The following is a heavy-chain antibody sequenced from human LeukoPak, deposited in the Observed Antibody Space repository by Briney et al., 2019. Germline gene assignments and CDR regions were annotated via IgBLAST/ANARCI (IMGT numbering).Heavy chain of an antibody. V-gene: IGHV3-64*01. CDR2: IISNGGST. J-gene: IGHJ4*02. Sequence: GGSLRLSCAASGFTFSTYAMHWVRQAPGKGLEYVSAIISNGGSTYYANSVEGRFTISRDNSKNTLYLQMGSLRVEDMGVYYCARKTEGGYSSHWGQGTLVTVSS. CDR1: GFTFSTYA. D-gene: IGHD6-13*01. CDR3: ARKTEGGYSSH.